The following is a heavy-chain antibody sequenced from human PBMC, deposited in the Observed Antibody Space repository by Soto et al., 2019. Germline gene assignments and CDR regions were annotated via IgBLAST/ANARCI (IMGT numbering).Heavy chain of an antibody. V-gene: IGHV3-74*01. CDR2: INGDESRR. Sequence: EVQLVESGGGLVQPGGSLRLSCAASGFTFSTYWMHWVRQAPGKGLVWVSRINGDESRRNYADSVEGRFTISRDNAKNTVYLQMNSLRDEDTAVYYCARGGLYLFYIDVWGKGTTVTVSS. CDR1: GFTFSTYW. CDR3: ARGGLYLFYIDV. J-gene: IGHJ6*03.